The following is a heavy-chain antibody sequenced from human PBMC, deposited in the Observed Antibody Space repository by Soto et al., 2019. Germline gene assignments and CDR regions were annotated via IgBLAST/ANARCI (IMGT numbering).Heavy chain of an antibody. CDR2: FYSSGSP. J-gene: IGHJ4*02. CDR3: ARGLISGSHYSGGWYYFDS. Sequence: SETLSLTCTVSGGSLSGYYWSWIRQPPGKGLEWIGDFYSSGSPHHNPSLKNRVSISEHRSKNEFSLELSSVTAADTAVYYCARGLISGSHYSGGWYYFDSWGQGTQVTVSS. CDR1: GGSLSGYY. D-gene: IGHD1-26*01. V-gene: IGHV4-59*12.